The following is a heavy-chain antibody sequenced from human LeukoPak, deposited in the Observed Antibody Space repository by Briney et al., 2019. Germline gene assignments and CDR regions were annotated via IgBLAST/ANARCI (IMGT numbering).Heavy chain of an antibody. CDR1: GGSISSYY. Sequence: SETLSLTCTVSGGSISSYYWSWIRQPPGKGLEWIGYIYYSGSTNYNPSLKSRVTISVDTSKNQFSLKLSSVTAADTAVYYCARPSGTVTKGDWYFDLWGRGTLVTVSS. J-gene: IGHJ2*01. CDR2: IYYSGST. CDR3: ARPSGTVTKGDWYFDL. V-gene: IGHV4-59*08. D-gene: IGHD4-17*01.